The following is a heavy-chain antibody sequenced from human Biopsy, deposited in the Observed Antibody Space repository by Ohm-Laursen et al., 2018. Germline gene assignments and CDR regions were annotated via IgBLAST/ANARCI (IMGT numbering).Heavy chain of an antibody. Sequence: SLRLSCAAPGFTYTTFAMSWVRQAPGKGPEWVSTISANGATSYYTDSVKGRFTISRDNSKNTLYLQMNSVRADDTAIYYCAKGGSITIFGVVIYNCFDPWGQGTRVTVSS. J-gene: IGHJ5*02. CDR3: AKGGSITIFGVVIYNCFDP. CDR2: ISANGATS. V-gene: IGHV3-23*01. CDR1: GFTYTTFA. D-gene: IGHD3-3*01.